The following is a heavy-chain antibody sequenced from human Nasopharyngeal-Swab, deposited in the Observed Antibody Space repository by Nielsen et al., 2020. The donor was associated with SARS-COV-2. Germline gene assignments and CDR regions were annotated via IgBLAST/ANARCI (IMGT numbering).Heavy chain of an antibody. Sequence: ASVKVSCKASGYTFTGYSMHWVRQAPGQGLEWMGWINPNSGGTNYAQKFQGWVTMTRDTSISTAYMELSRLRSDDTAVYYCAREGATIFGVVIVGDYWGQGTLVTVSS. CDR3: AREGATIFGVVIVGDY. D-gene: IGHD3-3*01. CDR2: INPNSGGT. CDR1: GYTFTGYS. J-gene: IGHJ4*02. V-gene: IGHV1-2*04.